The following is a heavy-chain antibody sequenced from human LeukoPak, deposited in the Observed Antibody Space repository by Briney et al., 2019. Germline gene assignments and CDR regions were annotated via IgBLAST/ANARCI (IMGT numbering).Heavy chain of an antibody. J-gene: IGHJ4*02. CDR2: IDTGVNT. CDR1: GFSVSNNC. V-gene: IGHV3-53*01. Sequence: GGSLRLSCAASGFSVSNNCMSWVRQAPGKGLEWVSIIDTGVNTYYTDSVKGRFTISRDNSKNTLYLQMNSLRAEDTAVYYCARDLNYWGQGTLVTVSS. CDR3: ARDLNY.